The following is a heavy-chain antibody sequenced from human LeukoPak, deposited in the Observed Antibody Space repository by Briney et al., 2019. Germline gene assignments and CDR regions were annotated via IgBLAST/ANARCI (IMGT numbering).Heavy chain of an antibody. CDR2: INHSGST. CDR1: GGSFSGYY. CDR3: AREYSSSPTFDY. V-gene: IGHV4-34*01. J-gene: IGHJ4*02. Sequence: SETLSLTCAVYGGSFSGYYRSWIRQPPGKGLEWIGEINHSGSTNYNPSLKSRVTISVDTSKNQFSLKLSSVTAADTAVYYCAREYSSSPTFDYWGQGTLVTVSS. D-gene: IGHD6-6*01.